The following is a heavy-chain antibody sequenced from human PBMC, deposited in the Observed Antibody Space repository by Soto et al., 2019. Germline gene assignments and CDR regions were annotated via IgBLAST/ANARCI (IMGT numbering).Heavy chain of an antibody. CDR3: RGSTSISGLYWYLDL. Sequence: QVQLQESGPGLVKPSGTLSLTCAVSGGSINSSDWWSWVRQPPGKGLEWIGEIYHSGRTNYNPSLKSRVTISLDKSKTQCSLKLSSVTAADAAVYYCRGSTSISGLYWYLDLWGRGTLVTVSS. V-gene: IGHV4-4*02. D-gene: IGHD6-13*01. J-gene: IGHJ2*01. CDR1: GGSINSSDW. CDR2: IYHSGRT.